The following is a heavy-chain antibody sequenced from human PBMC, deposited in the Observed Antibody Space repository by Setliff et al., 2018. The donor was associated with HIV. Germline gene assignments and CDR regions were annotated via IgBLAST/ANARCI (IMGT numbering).Heavy chain of an antibody. V-gene: IGHV4-61*02. CDR3: ARGSYLEWLMYDMAV. Sequence: SETLSLTCTVSGGSISSGSYYWSWIRQPAGKGLEWIGRIYTSGNTNYNPSLKSRVTISLDTSRNQFSLKLISVTAADTAVYYCARGSYLEWLMYDMAVWGQGTTVTVSS. J-gene: IGHJ6*02. CDR2: IYTSGNT. D-gene: IGHD3-3*01. CDR1: GGSISSGSYY.